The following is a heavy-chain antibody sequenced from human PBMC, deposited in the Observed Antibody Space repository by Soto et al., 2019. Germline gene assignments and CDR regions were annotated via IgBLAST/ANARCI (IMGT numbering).Heavy chain of an antibody. CDR1: GFTFSSYW. Sequence: EVQLVESGGGLVQPGGSLRLSCAASGFTFSSYWMHWVRQAPGKGLVWVSRINSDGCSTSYADSVKGRFTISRDNAKNTLYLQMNSLRAEDTAVYYCARGSPYYDFWSGYYTGGNFDYWGQGTLVTVSS. CDR3: ARGSPYYDFWSGYYTGGNFDY. CDR2: INSDGCST. D-gene: IGHD3-3*01. J-gene: IGHJ4*02. V-gene: IGHV3-74*01.